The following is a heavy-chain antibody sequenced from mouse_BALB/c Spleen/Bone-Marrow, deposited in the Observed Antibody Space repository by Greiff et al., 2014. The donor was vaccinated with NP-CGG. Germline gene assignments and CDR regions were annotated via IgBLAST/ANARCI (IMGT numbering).Heavy chain of an antibody. CDR3: AICYGYDEFAY. CDR1: GYTFTSYY. CDR2: IYPGDGST. J-gene: IGHJ3*01. Sequence: QVQLKDPGPELVKPGASVKMSCKASGYTFTSYYIHWVKQRPGQGLEWIGWIYPGDGSTKYNEKFKGKTTLTADKSSSTAYMLLSSLTSEDSAIYFCAICYGYDEFAYWGQGTLVTVSA. D-gene: IGHD2-2*01. V-gene: IGHV1S56*01.